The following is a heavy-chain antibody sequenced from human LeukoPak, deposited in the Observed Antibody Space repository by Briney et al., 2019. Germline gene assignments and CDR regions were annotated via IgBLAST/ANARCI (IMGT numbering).Heavy chain of an antibody. D-gene: IGHD6-19*01. J-gene: IGHJ4*02. CDR3: ARVLDSSGWYSSPFFDY. V-gene: IGHV4-59*12. CDR1: GGSISSYY. CDR2: IYYSGST. Sequence: SETLSLTCTVSGGSISSYYWSWIRQPPGKGLEWIGYIYYSGSTNYNPSLKSRVTISVDTSKNQFSLKLSSMTAADTAVYYCARVLDSSGWYSSPFFDYWGQGTLVTVSS.